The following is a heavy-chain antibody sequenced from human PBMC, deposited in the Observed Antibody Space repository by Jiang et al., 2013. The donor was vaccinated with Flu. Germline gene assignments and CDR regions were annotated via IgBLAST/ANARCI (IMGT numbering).Heavy chain of an antibody. Sequence: GYTFTDYYIHWLRQVPGQGLEWLGLINPKDGRTSLSPQFQGRLLLTREMSTTAVYMDLSSLRPDDTAVYYCARVVSIFGVVTPHFDSWGQGTLVTVSS. CDR2: INPKDGRT. CDR1: GYTFTDYY. V-gene: IGHV1-46*01. CDR3: ARVVSIFGVVTPHFDS. D-gene: IGHD3-3*01. J-gene: IGHJ4*02.